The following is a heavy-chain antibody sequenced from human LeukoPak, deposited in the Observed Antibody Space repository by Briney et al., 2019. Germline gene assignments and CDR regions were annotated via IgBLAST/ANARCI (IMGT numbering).Heavy chain of an antibody. CDR2: ISYDGINK. V-gene: IGHV3-30*18. CDR1: GFNFSNYG. D-gene: IGHD3-22*01. Sequence: GGSLRLSCAASGFNFSNYGMHWVRQAPGKGLEWVAVISYDGINKYYADSVKGRFTISRDNSKNTLYLQMNSLRAEDTAVYHCAKPLHYYDSSGYPDWYFDLWGRGTLVTVSS. J-gene: IGHJ2*01. CDR3: AKPLHYYDSSGYPDWYFDL.